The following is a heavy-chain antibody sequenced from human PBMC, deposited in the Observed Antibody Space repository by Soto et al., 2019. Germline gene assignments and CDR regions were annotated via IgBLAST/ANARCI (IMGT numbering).Heavy chain of an antibody. J-gene: IGHJ4*02. CDR2: IFYSGRSGST. D-gene: IGHD6-19*01. V-gene: IGHV4-59*01. CDR3: AKEKYSFAWYNGWDY. CDR1: GGSISSYY. Sequence: PSETLSLTCSVSGGSISSYYWSWIRQPPGKGLEWIGYIFYSGRSGSTNYNPSLKSRVIISVDTSKNQFSLKLTSVTAADTAVYYCAKEKYSFAWYNGWDYWGQGALVTVSS.